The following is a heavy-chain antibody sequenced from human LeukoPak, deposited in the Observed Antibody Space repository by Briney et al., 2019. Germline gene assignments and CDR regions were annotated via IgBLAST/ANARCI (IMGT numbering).Heavy chain of an antibody. Sequence: PSETLSLTCTVSGGSISSSSYYWGWIRQPPGKGLEWIGSIYYSGSTNYNPSLKSRVTISVDTSKNQFSLKLSSVTAADTAVYYCARLKQWPVRGDYYYGMDVWGQGTTVTVSS. J-gene: IGHJ6*02. CDR2: IYYSGST. D-gene: IGHD6-19*01. CDR1: GGSISSSSYY. CDR3: ARLKQWPVRGDYYYGMDV. V-gene: IGHV4-39*07.